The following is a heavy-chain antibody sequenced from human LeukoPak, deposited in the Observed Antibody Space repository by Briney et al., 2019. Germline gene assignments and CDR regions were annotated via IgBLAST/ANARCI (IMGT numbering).Heavy chain of an antibody. D-gene: IGHD6-19*01. CDR1: GFPFSSYS. V-gene: IGHV3-7*03. CDR3: AKSPMAVARGYFDY. CDR2: IKPDGTTK. J-gene: IGHJ4*02. Sequence: PGGSLRLSCAASGFPFSSYSMTWVRQAPGKGLEWVANIKPDGTTKFYVDSVKGRFTISRDNALNSLYLQMNSLRAEDTAVYYCAKSPMAVARGYFDYWGQGTLVTVSS.